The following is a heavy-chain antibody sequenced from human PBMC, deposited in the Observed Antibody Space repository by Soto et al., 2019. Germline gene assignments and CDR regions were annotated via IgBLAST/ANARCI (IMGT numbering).Heavy chain of an antibody. D-gene: IGHD6-13*01. CDR3: ARESSSSCHDY. V-gene: IGHV1-18*01. CDR2: ISANNSKP. Sequence: ASVKVSCKTSGGTFGSYAISWVRQAPGQGLEWMGWISANNSKPNYAQKLQGRVTMTTDTSTSTAYMELSSLRSDDTAVYYCARESSSSCHDYWGQGTLVTVSS. J-gene: IGHJ4*02. CDR1: GGTFGSYA.